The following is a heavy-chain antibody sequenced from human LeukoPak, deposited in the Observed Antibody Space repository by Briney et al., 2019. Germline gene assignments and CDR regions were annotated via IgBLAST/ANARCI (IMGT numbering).Heavy chain of an antibody. Sequence: SETLSLTCTVSGGSVSSGSYYWSWIRQPPGKGLEWIGYIYYTGNTHYSPSLKSRVTMSVDTSKNQFSLKLSSVTAADTAVYYCARAVAAAGFFDYWGQGTLVTVSS. J-gene: IGHJ4*02. CDR2: IYYTGNT. D-gene: IGHD6-13*01. CDR1: GGSVSSGSYY. CDR3: ARAVAAAGFFDY. V-gene: IGHV4-61*01.